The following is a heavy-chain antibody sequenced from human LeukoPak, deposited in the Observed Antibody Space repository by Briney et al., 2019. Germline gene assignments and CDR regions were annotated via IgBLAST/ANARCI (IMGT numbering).Heavy chain of an antibody. Sequence: SGRSLRLSCVASGFPLSSYAMSWVRQAPGKGLECVSVISGDGGTTHYADFVKGRFTISRDNSKNTLYLQMNSLRAEDTAVYYCAKHQWRDLLWSGEGYYFGSWGQGTLVTVSS. CDR2: ISGDGGTT. CDR3: AKHQWRDLLWSGEGYYFGS. D-gene: IGHD3-10*01. V-gene: IGHV3-23*01. CDR1: GFPLSSYA. J-gene: IGHJ4*02.